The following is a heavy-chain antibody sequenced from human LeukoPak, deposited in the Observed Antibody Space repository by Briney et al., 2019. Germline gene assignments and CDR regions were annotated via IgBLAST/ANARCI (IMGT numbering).Heavy chain of an antibody. V-gene: IGHV1-2*02. D-gene: IGHD6-19*01. Sequence: ASVKVSCKASAYTFTGYYMHWVRQAPGQGLEWMGWINHDSGGTNYAQKFQGRVTMTRDTSISTAYMEVSRLRSDDTAVYYCAREGSGWYGNFDYWGQGTLVTASS. CDR1: AYTFTGYY. J-gene: IGHJ4*02. CDR3: AREGSGWYGNFDY. CDR2: INHDSGGT.